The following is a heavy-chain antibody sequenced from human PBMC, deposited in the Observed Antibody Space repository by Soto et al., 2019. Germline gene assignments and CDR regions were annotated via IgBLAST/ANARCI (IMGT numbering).Heavy chain of an antibody. J-gene: IGHJ4*02. Sequence: GGSLRLSCAASGFTFNSYSINWVRQAPEKGLEWVSSISSSSRSIYYADSVKGRFTISRDNAKNTLYLQMNSLRAEDTAVYYCARDSSGPDYWGQGTLVTVSS. V-gene: IGHV3-21*01. D-gene: IGHD6-19*01. CDR1: GFTFNSYS. CDR2: ISSSSRSI. CDR3: ARDSSGPDY.